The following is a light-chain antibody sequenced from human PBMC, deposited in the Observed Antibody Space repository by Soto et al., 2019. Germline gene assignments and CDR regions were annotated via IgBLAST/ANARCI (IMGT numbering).Light chain of an antibody. V-gene: IGKV1-5*03. J-gene: IGKJ1*01. CDR1: QTISSW. Sequence: DIQITQSPSTLSVSVGYRVKITFRSSQTISSWLAWYQQKPGKAPKLLIYKASTLKSGVPSRFSGSGSGTEFTLTISSLQTDDFATYYCQHYNSYSEAFGQGTKVDIK. CDR2: KAS. CDR3: QHYNSYSEA.